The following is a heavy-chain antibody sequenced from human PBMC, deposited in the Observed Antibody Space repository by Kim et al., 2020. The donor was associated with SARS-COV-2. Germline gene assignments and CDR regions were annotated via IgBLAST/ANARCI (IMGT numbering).Heavy chain of an antibody. CDR3: ARHKAVYSSSWKGVYDY. V-gene: IGHV1-69*04. Sequence: SVKVSCKASGGTFSSYAISWVRQAPGQGLEWMGRIIPILGIANYAQKFQGRVTITADKSTSTAYMELSSLRSEDTAVYYCARHKAVYSSSWKGVYDYWG. CDR2: IIPILGIA. D-gene: IGHD6-13*01. J-gene: IGHJ4*01. CDR1: GGTFSSYA.